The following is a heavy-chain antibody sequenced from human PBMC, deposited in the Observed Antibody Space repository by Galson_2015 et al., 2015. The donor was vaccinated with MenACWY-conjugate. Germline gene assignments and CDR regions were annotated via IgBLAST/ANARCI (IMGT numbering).Heavy chain of an antibody. D-gene: IGHD1-14*01. CDR2: ISSSSSTI. V-gene: IGHV3-48*04. J-gene: IGHJ6*02. CDR1: GFTFSSYS. CDR3: ARDRIALGPLYYYYGMDV. Sequence: SLRLSCAASGFTFSSYSMNWVRQAPGKGLEWVSYISSSSSTIYYADSVKGRFTISRDNAKNSLYLQMNSLRAEDTAVYYCARDRIALGPLYYYYGMDVWGQGTTFTVSS.